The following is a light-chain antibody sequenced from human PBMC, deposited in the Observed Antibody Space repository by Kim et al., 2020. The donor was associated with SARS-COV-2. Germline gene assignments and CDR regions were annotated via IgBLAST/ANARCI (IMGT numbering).Light chain of an antibody. Sequence: ATINCKSSQSVLYSSNNKNYLAWYQQKPGQPPKLLINWASTRESGVPDRFSGSGSGTDFTLTISSLQAEDVAVYYCQQFSSTPRTFGQGTKVDIK. V-gene: IGKV4-1*01. CDR2: WAS. CDR3: QQFSSTPRT. CDR1: QSVLYSSNNKNY. J-gene: IGKJ1*01.